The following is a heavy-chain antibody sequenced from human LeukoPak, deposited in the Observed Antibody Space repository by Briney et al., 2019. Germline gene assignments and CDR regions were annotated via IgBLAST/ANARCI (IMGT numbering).Heavy chain of an antibody. CDR3: ARHYGTRITMIVVVSPDAFDI. CDR1: GGSISSSSYY. V-gene: IGHV4-39*01. D-gene: IGHD3-22*01. J-gene: IGHJ3*02. CDR2: IYYSGST. Sequence: SETLSLTCTVSGGSISSSSYYWGWIRQPPGKGLEWIGSIYYSGSTYYNPSLKSRVTISVDTSKNQFSLKLSSVTAADTAVYYCARHYGTRITMIVVVSPDAFDIWGQGTMVTVSS.